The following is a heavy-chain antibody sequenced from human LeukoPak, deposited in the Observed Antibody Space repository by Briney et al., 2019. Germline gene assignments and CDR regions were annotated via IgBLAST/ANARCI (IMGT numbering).Heavy chain of an antibody. CDR3: ASGIAAAGTQLGY. CDR2: IYYSGST. CDR1: GGSISSYY. J-gene: IGHJ4*02. D-gene: IGHD6-13*01. Sequence: SETLSLTCTVSGGSISSYYWGWIRQPPGKGLEWIGSIYYSGSTYYNPSLRSRVTISVDTSKNQFSLKLSSVTAADTAVYYCASGIAAAGTQLGYWGQGTLVTVSS. V-gene: IGHV4-39*07.